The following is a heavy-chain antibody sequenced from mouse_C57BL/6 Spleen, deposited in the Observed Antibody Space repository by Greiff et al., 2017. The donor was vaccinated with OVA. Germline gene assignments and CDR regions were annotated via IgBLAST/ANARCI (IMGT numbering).Heavy chain of an antibody. Sequence: EVQLQESGPGLVKPSQSLSLTCSVTGYSITSGYYWNWIRQFPGNKLEWMGYISYDGSNNYNPSLKNRISITRDTSKNQFFLKLNSVTTEDTATYYCAREVYYDYDEGFAYWGQGTLVTVSA. CDR3: AREVYYDYDEGFAY. J-gene: IGHJ3*01. V-gene: IGHV3-6*01. CDR1: GYSITSGYY. D-gene: IGHD2-4*01. CDR2: ISYDGSN.